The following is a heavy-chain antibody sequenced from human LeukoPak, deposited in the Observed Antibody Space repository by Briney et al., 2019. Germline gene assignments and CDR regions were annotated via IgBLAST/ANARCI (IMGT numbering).Heavy chain of an antibody. J-gene: IGHJ6*02. V-gene: IGHV3-9*01. Sequence: PGGSLRLSCAASGFTFDDYAMHWVRQAPGKGLEWVSGISWNSGSIGYADSVKGRFTISRDNAKNSLYLQMNSLRAEDTAVYYCASPALGEWELKRRNYYGMDVWGQGTTATVSS. CDR2: ISWNSGSI. CDR1: GFTFDDYA. D-gene: IGHD1-26*01. CDR3: ASPALGEWELKRRNYYGMDV.